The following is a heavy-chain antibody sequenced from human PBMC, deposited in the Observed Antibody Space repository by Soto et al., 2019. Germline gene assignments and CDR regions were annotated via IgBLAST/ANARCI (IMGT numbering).Heavy chain of an antibody. J-gene: IGHJ4*02. CDR1: GFTFSSYE. CDR2: ISSSGSTI. Sequence: GGSLRLSCAASGFTFSSYEMNWVRQAPGKGLEWVSYISSSGSTIYYADSVKGRFTISRDNAKNSLYLQMNSLRAEDTAVYYCARVAYSFYTYLGPFDYWGQGTLVTVSS. D-gene: IGHD2-21*01. V-gene: IGHV3-48*03. CDR3: ARVAYSFYTYLGPFDY.